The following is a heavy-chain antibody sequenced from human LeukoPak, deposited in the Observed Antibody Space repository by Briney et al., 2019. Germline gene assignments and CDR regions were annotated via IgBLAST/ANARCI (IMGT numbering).Heavy chain of an antibody. D-gene: IGHD1-26*01. CDR1: VFTFCEYA. V-gene: IGHV3-49*04. CDR2: VSSKASGGTA. CDR3: TREVERGGSYWGGDY. Sequence: GGSLRLSCTGSVFTFCEYAVNWVRQAPGKGLECVGLVSSKASGGTAKYAASVRGRFTISRDDYKTIAYLQLNSLKSDDTAVYFCTREVERGGSYWGGDYWGQGTLVTVSS. J-gene: IGHJ4*02.